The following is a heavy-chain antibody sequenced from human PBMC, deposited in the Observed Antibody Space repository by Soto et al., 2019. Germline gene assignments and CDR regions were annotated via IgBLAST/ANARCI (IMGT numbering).Heavy chain of an antibody. D-gene: IGHD2-15*01. V-gene: IGHV1-69*12. CDR3: ARGHAFGGNSAAFEV. CDR1: GGSFSREA. CDR2: ILPIFGTA. Sequence: QVQLVQSGAEVKKPGSSVKVSCKASGGSFSREAINWVRQAPGQGPEWMGGILPIFGTADYAQKFQGRVTITADVSTTTAYMELSSLPFEDTAVYYCARGHAFGGNSAAFEVWGQGTMVTVSS. J-gene: IGHJ3*01.